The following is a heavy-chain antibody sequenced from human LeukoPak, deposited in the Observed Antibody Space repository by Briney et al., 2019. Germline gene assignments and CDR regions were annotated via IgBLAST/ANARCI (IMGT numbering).Heavy chain of an antibody. J-gene: IGHJ4*02. CDR1: GLSVSNNF. CDR2: ISSSSSYI. V-gene: IGHV3-21*01. Sequence: PGGSLRLSCAASGLSVSNNFMIWVRQSPGKGLEWVSSISSSSSYIYYADSVKGRFTISRDNAKNSLYLQMNSLRAEDTAVYYCARVQMPSYYYDSSGYYPYWGQGTLVTVSS. D-gene: IGHD3-22*01. CDR3: ARVQMPSYYYDSSGYYPY.